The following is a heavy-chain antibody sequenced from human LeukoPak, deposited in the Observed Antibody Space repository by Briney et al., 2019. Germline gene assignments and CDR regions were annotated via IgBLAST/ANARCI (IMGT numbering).Heavy chain of an antibody. CDR2: ISYDGSNK. V-gene: IGHV3-30*18. Sequence: PGGSLRHSCAASGFTFSSYGMHWVRQAPGKGLEWVAVISYDGSNKYYADSVKGRFTISRDNSKNTLYLQMNSLRAEDTAVYYCAKLPTKTSGWYDLDYWGQGTLVTVSS. CDR1: GFTFSSYG. J-gene: IGHJ4*02. D-gene: IGHD6-19*01. CDR3: AKLPTKTSGWYDLDY.